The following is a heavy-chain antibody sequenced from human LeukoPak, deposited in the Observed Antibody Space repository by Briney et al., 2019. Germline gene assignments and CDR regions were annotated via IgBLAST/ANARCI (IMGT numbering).Heavy chain of an antibody. CDR1: GYTFTSYG. CDR3: ARRRYCSSTSCYMFGGSGGYFDY. J-gene: IGHJ4*02. D-gene: IGHD2-2*02. V-gene: IGHV1-18*01. Sequence: ASVKVSCKASGYTFTSYGISWVRQAPGQGLEWMGWNSAYNGNTNYAQKLQGRVTMTTDTSTSTAYMELRSLRSDDTAVYYCARRRYCSSTSCYMFGGSGGYFDYWGQGTLVTVSS. CDR2: NSAYNGNT.